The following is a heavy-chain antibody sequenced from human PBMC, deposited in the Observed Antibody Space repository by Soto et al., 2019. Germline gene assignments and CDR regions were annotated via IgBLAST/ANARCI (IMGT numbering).Heavy chain of an antibody. V-gene: IGHV4-59*01. CDR2: IYYSGST. Sequence: SETLSLTCTVSGGSINNYYWSWIRPPPGKGLEWIGYIYYSGSTNYNPSLKSRVTISVDTSKNQFSLKLSSVTAADTAVYYCASQAELYDSSGYFSFWGQGTLVTVSS. CDR1: GGSINNYY. CDR3: ASQAELYDSSGYFSF. D-gene: IGHD3-22*01. J-gene: IGHJ4*02.